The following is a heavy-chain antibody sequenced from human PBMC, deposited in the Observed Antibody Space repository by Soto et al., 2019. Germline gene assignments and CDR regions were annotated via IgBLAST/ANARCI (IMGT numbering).Heavy chain of an antibody. V-gene: IGHV3-7*01. J-gene: IGHJ4*02. Sequence: GGPLRLSCAASGFTFSRYWMSWVRQAPGKGLEWVANINQDGSEKYYVDSVKGRFTISRDNAKNTLYLQMNSLRAEDTAVYYCARDGALLAAGMGYWGQGTLVTVSS. CDR3: ARDGALLAAGMGY. CDR2: INQDGSEK. D-gene: IGHD6-13*01. CDR1: GFTFSRYW.